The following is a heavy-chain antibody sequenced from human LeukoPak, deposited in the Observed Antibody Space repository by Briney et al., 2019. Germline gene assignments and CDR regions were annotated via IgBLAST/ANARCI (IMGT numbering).Heavy chain of an antibody. Sequence: PGRSLRLSCAASGFTFDDYAMHWVRQAPGKGLEWVSGIRWNSGSIGYADSVKGRFTISRDSAKNSLYLQMNSLRAEDTALYYCAKGLWFGELLSPFDYWGQGTLVTVSS. J-gene: IGHJ4*02. CDR1: GFTFDDYA. CDR3: AKGLWFGELLSPFDY. V-gene: IGHV3-9*01. D-gene: IGHD3-10*01. CDR2: IRWNSGSI.